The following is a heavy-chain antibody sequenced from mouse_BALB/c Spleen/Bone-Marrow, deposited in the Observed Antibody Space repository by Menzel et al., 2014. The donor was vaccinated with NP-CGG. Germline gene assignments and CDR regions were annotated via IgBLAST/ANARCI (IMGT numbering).Heavy chain of an antibody. Sequence: EVKLEESGAELVKPGASVKLSCTASGFNIKDTYMHWVKQRPEQGLEWIGRIDPANGNTKYDPKFQGKATITADTSSNTAYLQLSSLTSEDTAVYNCARWVYYAMDYWGQGTSVTVSS. V-gene: IGHV14-3*02. CDR1: GFNIKDTY. CDR2: IDPANGNT. CDR3: ARWVYYAMDY. J-gene: IGHJ4*01.